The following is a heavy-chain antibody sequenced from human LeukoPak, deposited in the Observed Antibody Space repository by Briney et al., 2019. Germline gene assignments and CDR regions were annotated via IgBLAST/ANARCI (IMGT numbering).Heavy chain of an antibody. Sequence: PGRSLRLSCAASGFTFSSYWMSWVRQAPGKGLEWVANIRADGSEKYYVDSVKGRFTISRDNAKNSLYLQMNSLRAEDTAVYYCAREGAYSSSSGEDYWGQGTLVTVSS. J-gene: IGHJ4*02. D-gene: IGHD6-6*01. CDR3: AREGAYSSSSGEDY. CDR2: IRADGSEK. V-gene: IGHV3-7*01. CDR1: GFTFSSYW.